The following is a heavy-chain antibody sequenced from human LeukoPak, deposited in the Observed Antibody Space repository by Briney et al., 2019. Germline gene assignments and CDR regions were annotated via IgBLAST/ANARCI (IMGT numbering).Heavy chain of an antibody. V-gene: IGHV3-11*01. CDR3: AREVVIFPDYYYYGMDV. D-gene: IGHD2/OR15-2a*01. Sequence: GGSLRLSCAASGFPFGDYYMTWIRQAPGKGLEWISYISRSGDTLYYADSVEGRFTISRDNAKNSLFLQMNSLRADDTAVYYCAREVVIFPDYYYYGMDVWGQGTTVTVS. J-gene: IGHJ6*02. CDR2: ISRSGDTL. CDR1: GFPFGDYY.